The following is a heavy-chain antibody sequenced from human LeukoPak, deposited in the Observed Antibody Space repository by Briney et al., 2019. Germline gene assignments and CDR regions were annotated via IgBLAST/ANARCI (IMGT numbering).Heavy chain of an antibody. V-gene: IGHV1-46*01. CDR1: GFTFSSYG. D-gene: IGHD4-23*01. J-gene: IGHJ5*02. CDR2: INPSGGST. Sequence: GGSLRLSCGASGFTFSSYGMHWVRQAPGQGLEWMGIINPSGGSTSYAQEFQGRVTMTRDMSTSKDYMELSSLRSEDTAVYYCSRDNSVEDTAWWFDPWGQGTLVTVSS. CDR3: SRDNSVEDTAWWFDP.